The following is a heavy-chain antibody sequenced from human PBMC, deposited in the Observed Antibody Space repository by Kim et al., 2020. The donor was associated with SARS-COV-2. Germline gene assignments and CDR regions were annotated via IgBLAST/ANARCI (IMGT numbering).Heavy chain of an antibody. V-gene: IGHV3-33*01. CDR2: IWHDGSQK. D-gene: IGHD3-10*01. Sequence: GGSLRLSCAASGFIFSSNGMHWVRQAPGKGLEWVAAIWHDGSQKYYSDSVKGRFTISRDDSKSTLYLQMNSLRAEDTAVYYCARDRSYSAMDVWGQGTTVTVSS. CDR1: GFIFSSNG. CDR3: ARDRSYSAMDV. J-gene: IGHJ6*02.